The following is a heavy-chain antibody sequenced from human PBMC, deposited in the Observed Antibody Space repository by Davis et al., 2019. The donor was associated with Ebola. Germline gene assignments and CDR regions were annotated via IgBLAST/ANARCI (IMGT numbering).Heavy chain of an antibody. Sequence: PGGSLRLSCAASGFTFSSYGMHWVRQAPGKGLEWVAVISYDGSNKYYADSVKGRFTISRDNSKNTLYLQMNSLRAEDTAVYYCARDGYYYDSSGKFDYWGQGTLVTVSS. V-gene: IGHV3-30*03. D-gene: IGHD3-22*01. J-gene: IGHJ4*02. CDR2: ISYDGSNK. CDR3: ARDGYYYDSSGKFDY. CDR1: GFTFSSYG.